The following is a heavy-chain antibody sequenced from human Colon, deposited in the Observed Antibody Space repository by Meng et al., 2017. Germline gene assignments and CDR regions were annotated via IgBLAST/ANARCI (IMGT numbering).Heavy chain of an antibody. Sequence: QVRLQESGPGLVRPSATLSLTCTGSGGSVSSGSYYWSWIRQPPGKGLEWIGYIYYTGSTNYNPSLKSRVTISVDTSKNQFSLKLSSVTAADTAVYYCARGPLDYWGQGTLVTVSS. CDR3: ARGPLDY. J-gene: IGHJ4*02. V-gene: IGHV4-61*01. CDR2: IYYTGST. CDR1: GGSVSSGSYY.